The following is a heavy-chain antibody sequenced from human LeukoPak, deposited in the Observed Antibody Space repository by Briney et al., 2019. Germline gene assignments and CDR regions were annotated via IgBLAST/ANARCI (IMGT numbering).Heavy chain of an antibody. J-gene: IGHJ4*02. CDR2: IYSGGST. CDR1: GFTVSSNY. D-gene: IGHD3-22*01. CDR3: HYYDSSGYPNY. V-gene: IGHV3-53*04. Sequence: GGSLRLSCAASGFTVSSNYMSWVRQAPGKGLGWVSVIYSGGSTYYADSVKGRFTISRHNSKNTLYLQMNSLRAEDTAVYYCHYYDSSGYPNYWGQGTLVTVSS.